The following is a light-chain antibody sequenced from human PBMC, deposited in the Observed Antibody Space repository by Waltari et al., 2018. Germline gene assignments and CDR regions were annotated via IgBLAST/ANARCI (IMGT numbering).Light chain of an antibody. CDR2: DKN. J-gene: IGLJ2*01. CDR3: HSRDASGVGGS. CDR1: GLRSYY. V-gene: IGLV3-19*01. Sequence: SSELTQDPAVSVAMGQTVPIPCQGTGLRSYYASWYQQRPGQAPILIMYDKNNRPSGVPDRFSGSNSDNTASLTITGAQAEDEASYYCHSRDASGVGGSFGGGTKLTVL.